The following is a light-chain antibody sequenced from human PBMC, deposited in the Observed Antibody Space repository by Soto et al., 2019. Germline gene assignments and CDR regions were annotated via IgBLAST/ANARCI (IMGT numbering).Light chain of an antibody. CDR1: RSNIEGNT. CDR2: IDH. Sequence: HSVLTQPPSLSGTPGQSVTISCSGSRSNIEGNTVHWYQHLPGTAPKLLIYIDHNRPSGIPDRFSGSKSGTSASLAISGLQSEDEADYYCATWDDDLNAAVFGGGTQLNVL. J-gene: IGLJ7*01. CDR3: ATWDDDLNAAV. V-gene: IGLV1-44*01.